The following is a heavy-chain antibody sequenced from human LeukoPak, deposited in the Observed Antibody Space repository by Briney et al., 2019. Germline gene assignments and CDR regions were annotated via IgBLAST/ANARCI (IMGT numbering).Heavy chain of an antibody. V-gene: IGHV3-30*18. Sequence: GRSLRLSCAASGFTFTNYGMHWVRQAPGKGLEWVAVISNDGSNKYYADSVRGRLIISRDNPKDTLYLQMNSLGVEDTAVYYCAKDRGYSDTSGFLDYWGQGTLVTASS. CDR2: ISNDGSNK. CDR1: GFTFTNYG. CDR3: AKDRGYSDTSGFLDY. J-gene: IGHJ4*02. D-gene: IGHD3-22*01.